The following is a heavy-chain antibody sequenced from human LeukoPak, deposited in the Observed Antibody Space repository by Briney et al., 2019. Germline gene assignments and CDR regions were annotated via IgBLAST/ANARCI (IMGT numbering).Heavy chain of an antibody. V-gene: IGHV3-30*02. J-gene: IGHJ4*02. CDR1: GFTFSGYG. D-gene: IGHD6-19*01. CDR3: AKAVAGTNTNYFDY. Sequence: GGSLRLSCAASGFTFSGYGMHWVRQAPGKGLEWVAFIRYDGSNKYYADSVKGRFTISRDNSKNTLYLQMNSLRAEDTAVYYCAKAVAGTNTNYFDYWGQGTLVTVSS. CDR2: IRYDGSNK.